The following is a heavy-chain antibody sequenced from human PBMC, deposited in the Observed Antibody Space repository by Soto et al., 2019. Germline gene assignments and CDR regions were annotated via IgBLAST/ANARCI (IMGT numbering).Heavy chain of an antibody. V-gene: IGHV3-48*03. CDR2: IRSSGRTM. Sequence: LRLSCEAFRFTFSSYDMIWVRQAPGKGLEWVSSIRSSGRTMYYADSVGGRFTVPRDNAKNLLYLQMNGLRAEDTAVYYCAREGGYCTSTICYKFGLDIWGQGTTVTVSS. D-gene: IGHD2-2*02. CDR3: AREGGYCTSTICYKFGLDI. CDR1: RFTFSSYD. J-gene: IGHJ6*02.